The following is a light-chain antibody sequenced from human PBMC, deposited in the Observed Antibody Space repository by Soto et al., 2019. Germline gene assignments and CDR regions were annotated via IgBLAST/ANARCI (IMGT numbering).Light chain of an antibody. J-gene: IGLJ1*01. CDR3: SSYTTSSTQV. V-gene: IGLV2-14*01. CDR2: EVS. Sequence: QSVLTQPASVSRSPGQSITISCTGTSSDIGGYKHVSWYQQHPGKAPKLMIYEVSNRPSGVSNRFSGSKSGNTASLTISGLQAEDEPDYYCSSYTTSSTQVFGTGTKLTVL. CDR1: SSDIGGYKH.